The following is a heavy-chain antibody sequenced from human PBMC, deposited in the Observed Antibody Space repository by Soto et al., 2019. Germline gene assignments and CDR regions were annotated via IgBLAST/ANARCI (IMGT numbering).Heavy chain of an antibody. CDR3: ARVWDFSSAWVDY. J-gene: IGHJ4*02. Sequence: QVQLQESGPGLVKPSGTLSLTCAVSSGSISSTNWWSWVRQPPGKGLEWIGEIYHSGSTNYNPSLKSRVTISVDKSKNESALKLSSVTPADTALYYCARVWDFSSAWVDYWGQGTLVNVSS. V-gene: IGHV4-4*02. CDR1: SGSISSTNW. D-gene: IGHD6-19*01. CDR2: IYHSGST.